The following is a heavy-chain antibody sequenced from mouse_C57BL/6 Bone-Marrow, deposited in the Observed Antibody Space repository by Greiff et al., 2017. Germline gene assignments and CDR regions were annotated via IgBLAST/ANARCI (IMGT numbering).Heavy chain of an antibody. CDR3: AGVAPYYAMDY. D-gene: IGHD1-1*02. V-gene: IGHV1-81*01. CDR1: GYTFTSYG. Sequence: VQLQQSGAELARPGASVKLSCKASGYTFTSYGISWVKQRTGQGLEWIGEIYPRSGNTYYNEKFKGKATLTADKSSSTAYMALRSLTSEDSAVYFCAGVAPYYAMDYWGQGTSVTVSS. CDR2: IYPRSGNT. J-gene: IGHJ4*01.